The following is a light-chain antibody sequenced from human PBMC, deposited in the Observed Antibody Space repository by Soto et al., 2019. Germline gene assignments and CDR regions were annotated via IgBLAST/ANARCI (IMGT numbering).Light chain of an antibody. V-gene: IGLV4-69*01. CDR3: QTWGTGKGV. CDR2: LNSDGSH. Sequence: QPVLTQSPSASASLGASVKFTCTLSSGHSSYAIAWHQQQPEKGPRYLMKLNSDGSHSKGDGIPDRFSGSSSGAEHYLTISSVQSEDEADYYCQTWGTGKGVFGGGTKVTVL. J-gene: IGLJ3*02. CDR1: SGHSSYA.